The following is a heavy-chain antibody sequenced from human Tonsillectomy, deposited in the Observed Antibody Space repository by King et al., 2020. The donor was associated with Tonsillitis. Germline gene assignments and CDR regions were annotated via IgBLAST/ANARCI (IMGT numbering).Heavy chain of an antibody. J-gene: IGHJ4*02. CDR1: GGTFSSYA. Sequence: QLVQSGAEVKKPGSSVKVSCKASGGTFSSYAISWVRQAPGQGLKWMGRIIPILGIANYAQKFQGRVTITADKSTSTAYMELSSLRSEDTAVYYCASLAGTYYYDSSGYPFDYWGQGTLVTVSS. D-gene: IGHD3-22*01. CDR3: ASLAGTYYYDSSGYPFDY. CDR2: IIPILGIA. V-gene: IGHV1-69*09.